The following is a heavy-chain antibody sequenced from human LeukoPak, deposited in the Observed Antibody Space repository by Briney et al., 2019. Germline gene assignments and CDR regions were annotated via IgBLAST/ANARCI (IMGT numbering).Heavy chain of an antibody. V-gene: IGHV3-30*18. CDR1: GFTLSNYV. J-gene: IGHJ4*02. D-gene: IGHD3-22*01. CDR3: AKDHRRYYYDSTGYYFDY. CDR2: ISYDGSNK. Sequence: GGSLRLSCAASGFTLSNYVMHWVRQAPGKGLERVAIISYDGSNKYYADSVKGRFTISRDTSKNTLSLQMNSLRAEDTAVYYCAKDHRRYYYDSTGYYFDYWGQGTLVTVSS.